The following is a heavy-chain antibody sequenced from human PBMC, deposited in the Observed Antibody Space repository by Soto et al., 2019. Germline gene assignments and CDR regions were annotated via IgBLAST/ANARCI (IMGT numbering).Heavy chain of an antibody. Sequence: QVQLQQWGAGLLKPSETLSLTCAVYGGSFSGYYWSWIRQPPGKGLEWIGEINHSGSTNYNPSLKSRVTRSVDTSKNQFSLKLSSVTAADTAVYYCARGGRSLVVVVAATRKFDYWGQGTLVTVSS. V-gene: IGHV4-34*01. D-gene: IGHD2-15*01. CDR3: ARGGRSLVVVVAATRKFDY. CDR1: GGSFSGYY. CDR2: INHSGST. J-gene: IGHJ4*02.